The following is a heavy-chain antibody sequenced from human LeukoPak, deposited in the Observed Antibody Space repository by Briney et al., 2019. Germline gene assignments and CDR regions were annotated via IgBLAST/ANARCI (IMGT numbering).Heavy chain of an antibody. CDR3: ATLHTLDFDY. J-gene: IGHJ4*02. Sequence: PGGSLRLSCAASGFTFSSYSMNWVRQAPGKGLEWVSSISSSSSYIYYADSVKGRFTISRDNAKKSLYMQMNSLRAEDTAVYYCATLHTLDFDYWGQGTLVTVSS. CDR1: GFTFSSYS. V-gene: IGHV3-21*01. CDR2: ISSSSSYI. D-gene: IGHD5-18*01.